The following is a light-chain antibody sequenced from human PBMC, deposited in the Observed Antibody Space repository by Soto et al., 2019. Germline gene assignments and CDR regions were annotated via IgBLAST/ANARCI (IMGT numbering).Light chain of an antibody. Sequence: QSVLTQPPSASGSPGQSVTISCTGTSSDVGAYKYVSWYQQYPGKAPKLMIYEDSNRPSGVPDRFSGSKSGNTASLTVSGLQAEDEADYYCTSYVGSNIWVFGGGTKLTVL. CDR2: EDS. V-gene: IGLV2-8*01. CDR3: TSYVGSNIWV. J-gene: IGLJ3*02. CDR1: SSDVGAYKY.